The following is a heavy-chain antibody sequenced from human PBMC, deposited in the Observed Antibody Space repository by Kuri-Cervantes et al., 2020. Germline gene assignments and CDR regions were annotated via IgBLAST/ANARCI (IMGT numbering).Heavy chain of an antibody. Sequence: SETLSLTCTVSGGSISSSSYYWGWIRQPPGKGLEWIGSIYYSGSTYYNPSLKSRVTISVDTSKNQFSLKLSSVTAADTAVYYCARGDYGDLVHGMDVWGQGTTVTVSS. CDR3: ARGDYGDLVHGMDV. CDR1: GGSISSSSYY. CDR2: IYYSGST. D-gene: IGHD4-17*01. J-gene: IGHJ6*02. V-gene: IGHV4-39*07.